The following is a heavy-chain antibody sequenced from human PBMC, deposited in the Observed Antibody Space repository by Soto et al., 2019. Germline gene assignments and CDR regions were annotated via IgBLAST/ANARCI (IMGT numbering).Heavy chain of an antibody. J-gene: IGHJ5*02. V-gene: IGHV4-31*03. CDR2: IYNSVIT. Sequence: QVQLQESGPGLVKPSQTLSLTCTVSGGSINSGGYYWSWIRQHPGKGLEWIGYIYNSVITYYNPSLXSXXTISLNTSENQLSLKLSSVTAAATAVYYCARGVYPWGQGTLVTVSS. CDR3: ARGVYP. D-gene: IGHD6-13*01. CDR1: GGSINSGGYY.